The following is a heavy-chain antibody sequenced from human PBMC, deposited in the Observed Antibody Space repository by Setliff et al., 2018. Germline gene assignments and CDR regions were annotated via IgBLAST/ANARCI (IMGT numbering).Heavy chain of an antibody. J-gene: IGHJ4*02. CDR2: IKQDGSEK. V-gene: IGHV3-7*01. Sequence: GGSLRLSCAASGSTFSSYWMSWVRQAPGKGLEWVANIKQDGSEKYYVDSVKGRFTISRDNAKNSLYLQMNSLRVEDTALYYCAKDGVRYGSGSYYSDYWGQGTLVTVSS. CDR3: AKDGVRYGSGSYYSDY. CDR1: GSTFSSYW. D-gene: IGHD3-10*01.